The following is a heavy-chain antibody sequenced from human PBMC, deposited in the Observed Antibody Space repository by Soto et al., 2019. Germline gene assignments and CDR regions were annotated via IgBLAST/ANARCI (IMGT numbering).Heavy chain of an antibody. Sequence: GGSLRLSCAASGFTFSNVWMSWVRQAPGKGLEWVGRIKSKTDGGTTDYAAPVKGRFTISRDDSKNTVYLQMNSLKTEDTAVYYCTTEGVVAVGDTYYYNMDVWGQGTTVTVS. CDR3: TTEGVVAVGDTYYYNMDV. CDR2: IKSKTDGGTT. V-gene: IGHV3-15*01. D-gene: IGHD2-15*01. CDR1: GFTFSNVW. J-gene: IGHJ6*02.